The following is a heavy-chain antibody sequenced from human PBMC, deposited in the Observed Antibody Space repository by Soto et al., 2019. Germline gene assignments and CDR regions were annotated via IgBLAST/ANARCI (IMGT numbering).Heavy chain of an antibody. J-gene: IGHJ4*02. CDR2: INHSGST. CDR1: GGSFSGYY. CDR3: ASDKITGLFDY. Sequence: QVQLQQWGAGLLKPSETLSLTCAVYGGSFSGYYWTWIRQPPGTGLEWIGEINHSGSTNYNPSLKSRVTISVDSSKNQFSLKLTSVTAADRAVYYCASDKITGLFDYWGQGTVVTVSS. V-gene: IGHV4-34*01. D-gene: IGHD2-8*02.